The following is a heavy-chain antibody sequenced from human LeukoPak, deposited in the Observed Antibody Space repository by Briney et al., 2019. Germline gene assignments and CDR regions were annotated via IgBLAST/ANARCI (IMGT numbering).Heavy chain of an antibody. CDR2: ISYDGSNK. Sequence: PGGSLRLSCAASGFTFSSYAMHWVRQAPGKGLEWVAVISYDGSNKYYADSVKGRFTISRDNSKNTLYLQMNSLRAEDTAVYYCARDKDSSGWYNWYFDLWGRGTLVTVSS. CDR3: ARDKDSSGWYNWYFDL. D-gene: IGHD6-19*01. J-gene: IGHJ2*01. V-gene: IGHV3-30-3*01. CDR1: GFTFSSYA.